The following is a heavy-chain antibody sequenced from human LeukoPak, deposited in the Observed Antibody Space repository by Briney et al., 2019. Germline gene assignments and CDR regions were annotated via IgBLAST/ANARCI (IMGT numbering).Heavy chain of an antibody. CDR1: DYTFTGYY. V-gene: IGHV1-2*02. D-gene: IGHD2/OR15-2a*01. CDR3: ARGSMKNPRHSDY. CDR2: TNPSSGDT. J-gene: IGHJ4*02. Sequence: ASVKVSCKASDYTFTGYYIHWVHQPPGQGLEWMGWTNPSSGDTYYAQRFQGRVRMTRDTSITTDYMELSRLRSDDTAVYYCARGSMKNPRHSDYWGWGNLVLVSS.